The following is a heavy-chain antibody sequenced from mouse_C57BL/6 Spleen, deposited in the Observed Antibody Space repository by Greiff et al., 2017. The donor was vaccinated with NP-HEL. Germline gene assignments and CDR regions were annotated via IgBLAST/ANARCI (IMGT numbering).Heavy chain of an antibody. CDR3: ARGDPRNGGFAY. D-gene: IGHD2-1*01. CDR2: INPSNGGT. CDR1: GYTFTSYW. V-gene: IGHV1-53*01. Sequence: QVQLKQPGTELVKPGASVKLSCKASGYTFTSYWMHWVKQRPGQGLEWIGNINPSNGGTNYNEKFKSKATLTVDKSSSTAYMQLSSLTSEDSAVYYCARGDPRNGGFAYWGQGTLVTVSA. J-gene: IGHJ3*01.